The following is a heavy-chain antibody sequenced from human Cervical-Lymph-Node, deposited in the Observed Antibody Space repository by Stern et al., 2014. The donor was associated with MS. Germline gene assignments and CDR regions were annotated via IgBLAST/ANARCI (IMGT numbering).Heavy chain of an antibody. J-gene: IGHJ6*02. V-gene: IGHV1-69*01. CDR1: GGTFSSYA. CDR3: ARPTTVTVGTMDV. Sequence: EQLLESGAEVKKPGSSVKVSCKASGGTFSSYAINWGRQAPGQGLEWVGGIIPIFGTANYAQKFQGRVTITADDSTSTVYMELSSLRSEDTAVFYCARPTTVTVGTMDVWGQGTTVTVSS. D-gene: IGHD4-17*01. CDR2: IIPIFGTA.